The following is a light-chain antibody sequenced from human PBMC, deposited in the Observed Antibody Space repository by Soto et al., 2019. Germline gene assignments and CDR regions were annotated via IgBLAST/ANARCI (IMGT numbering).Light chain of an antibody. CDR1: SRDVGSYNL. V-gene: IGLV2-14*02. CDR3: SAYTARSTLV. CDR2: EVR. Sequence: QSALTQPASVSASPGQSITISCTGTSRDVGSYNLVSWYRQHPGKAPKLLIYEVRNRPSGISSRFSGSRSGNTASLTISGLQSEDEGDYYCSAYTARSTLVFGGGTKLTVL. J-gene: IGLJ3*02.